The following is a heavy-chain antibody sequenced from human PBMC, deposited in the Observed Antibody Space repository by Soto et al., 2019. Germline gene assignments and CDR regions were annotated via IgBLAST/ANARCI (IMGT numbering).Heavy chain of an antibody. CDR1: GYSFTSYW. CDR2: IYPGDSDT. V-gene: IGHV5-51*01. J-gene: IGHJ6*02. D-gene: IGHD2-15*01. CDR3: ARQGAPVAATPEAYYYGMDV. Sequence: GESLKISCKGSGYSFTSYWIGWVRQMPGKGLEWMGIIYPGDSDTRYSPSFQGQVTISADKSISTAYLQWSSLKASDTAMYYCARQGAPVAATPEAYYYGMDVWGQGTTVTVS.